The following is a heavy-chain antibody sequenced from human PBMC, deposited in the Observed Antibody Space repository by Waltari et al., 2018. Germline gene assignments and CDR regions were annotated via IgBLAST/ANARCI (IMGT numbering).Heavy chain of an antibody. CDR3: HYDQKENYYYGMDV. Sequence: QVPLVQSGAEVKKPGSSVKVSFKASGGTFSSYPIRLVRQAPGQGLEWMGRIIPIFGTANYAQKVQGRVTITADKSTSTAYMELSSLRSEDTAVDDCHYDQKENYYYGMDVWGQGTTVTVSS. CDR1: GGTFSSYP. CDR2: IIPIFGTA. J-gene: IGHJ6*02. V-gene: IGHV1-69*08. D-gene: IGHD4-17*01.